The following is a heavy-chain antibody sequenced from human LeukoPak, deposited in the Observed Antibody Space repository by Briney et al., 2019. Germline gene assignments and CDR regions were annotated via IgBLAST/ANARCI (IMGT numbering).Heavy chain of an antibody. CDR3: AREGRGWYFDL. D-gene: IGHD3-10*01. V-gene: IGHV1-2*02. CDR2: INPNSGGT. J-gene: IGHJ2*01. CDR1: GYTFTDYY. Sequence: ASVNVSCKTSGYTFTDYYMHWVRQAPGQGLEWMGWINPNSGGTNYAQKYQGRVTMTRDTSISTAYMELSRLRSDDTAVYYCAREGRGWYFDLWGRGTLVTVSS.